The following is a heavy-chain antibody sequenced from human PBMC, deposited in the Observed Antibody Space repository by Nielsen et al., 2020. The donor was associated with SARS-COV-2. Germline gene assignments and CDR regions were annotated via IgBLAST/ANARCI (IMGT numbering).Heavy chain of an antibody. V-gene: IGHV1-46*01. D-gene: IGHD3-22*01. CDR3: ARALGYYYDSSGSQTAGY. Sequence: WVRQAPGQGLEWMGIINPSGGSTSYAQKFQGRVTITADESTSTAYMELSSLRSEDTAVYYCARALGYYYDSSGSQTAGYWGQGTLVTVSS. J-gene: IGHJ4*02. CDR2: INPSGGST.